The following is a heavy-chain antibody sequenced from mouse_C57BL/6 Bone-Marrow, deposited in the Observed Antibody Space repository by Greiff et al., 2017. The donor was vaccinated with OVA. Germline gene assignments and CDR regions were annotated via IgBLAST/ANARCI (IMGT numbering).Heavy chain of an antibody. J-gene: IGHJ4*01. V-gene: IGHV1-69*01. Sequence: QVQLQQSGAELVMPGASVKLSCKASGYTFISYWMHWVKQRPGQGLEWIGEIDPSDSYTNYNQKFKGKSTLTVDKSSSTAYMQLSSLTSEDSAVYYCAKGAYYGNSGAMDYWGQGTSVTVSS. CDR3: AKGAYYGNSGAMDY. CDR1: GYTFISYW. CDR2: IDPSDSYT. D-gene: IGHD2-10*01.